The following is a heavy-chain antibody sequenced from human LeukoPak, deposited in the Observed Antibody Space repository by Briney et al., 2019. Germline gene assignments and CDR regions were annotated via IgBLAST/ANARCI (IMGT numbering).Heavy chain of an antibody. CDR3: ARGAGWWDY. CDR2: IYHSGST. J-gene: IGHJ4*02. D-gene: IGHD2-15*01. Sequence: KTGGSLRLSCVVSGFTFSDYYMDWVRQPPGKGLEWIGEIYHSGSTNYNPSLKSRVTLSLDTSKNQFSLTLTSVTAADTAVYYCARGAGWWDYWGQGTLVTVSS. V-gene: IGHV4-34*01. CDR1: GFTFSDYY.